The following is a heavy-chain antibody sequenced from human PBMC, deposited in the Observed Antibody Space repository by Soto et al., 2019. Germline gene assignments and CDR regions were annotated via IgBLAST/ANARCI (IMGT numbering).Heavy chain of an antibody. CDR2: ISGSGGST. CDR3: AKGGPPNYGDYSAGGSVGDTYYYYYYMDV. V-gene: IGHV3-23*01. CDR1: GFTFSSYA. Sequence: PGGSLRLSCAASGFTFSSYAMSWVRQAPGKGLEWVSAISGSGGSTYYADSVKGRFTISRDNSKNTLYLQMNSLRAEDTAVYYCAKGGPPNYGDYSAGGSVGDTYYYYYYMDVWGKGTTVTVSS. J-gene: IGHJ6*03. D-gene: IGHD4-17*01.